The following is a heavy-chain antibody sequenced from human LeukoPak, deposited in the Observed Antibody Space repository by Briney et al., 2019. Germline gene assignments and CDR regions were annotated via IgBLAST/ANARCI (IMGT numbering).Heavy chain of an antibody. CDR2: IYYSGST. J-gene: IGHJ4*02. V-gene: IGHV4-39*01. CDR1: GGSISSSSYY. D-gene: IGHD3-16*01. Sequence: SETLSLTCTVSGGSISSSSYYWGWIRQPPGKGLEWTGSIYYSGSTYYNPSLKSRVTISVDTSKNQFSLKLSSVTAADTAVYYCANSAGTFWGWSDYWGQGTLVTVSS. CDR3: ANSAGTFWGWSDY.